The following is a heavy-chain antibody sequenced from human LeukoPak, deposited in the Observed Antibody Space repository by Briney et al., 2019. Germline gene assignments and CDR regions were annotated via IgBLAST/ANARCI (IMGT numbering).Heavy chain of an antibody. V-gene: IGHV1-2*02. CDR2: INPNSGGT. Sequence: ASVKVSCKASGYTFTGYYMHWVRQAPGQGLEWMGWINPNSGGTNYAQKFQGRVTMTRDTSISTAYMELSRLRSDDTAVYCCALGIAARTYYYYYMDVWGKGTTVTVSS. J-gene: IGHJ6*03. CDR1: GYTFTGYY. D-gene: IGHD6-6*01. CDR3: ALGIAARTYYYYYMDV.